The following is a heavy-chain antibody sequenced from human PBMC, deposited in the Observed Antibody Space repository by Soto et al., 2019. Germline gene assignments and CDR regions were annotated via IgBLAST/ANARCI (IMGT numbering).Heavy chain of an antibody. CDR2: IIPLYGTA. CDR1: GGTFSSFG. J-gene: IGHJ4*02. V-gene: IGHV1-69*13. Sequence: SVKVSRKASGGTFSSFGFNWVRQAPGQGLEWMGGIIPLYGTANHAQRFQGRVTISADESTSTVYMELISLRSEDTAIYYCARDRSMDGYNSRSFDYWGQGTLVTVSS. CDR3: ARDRSMDGYNSRSFDY. D-gene: IGHD5-12*01.